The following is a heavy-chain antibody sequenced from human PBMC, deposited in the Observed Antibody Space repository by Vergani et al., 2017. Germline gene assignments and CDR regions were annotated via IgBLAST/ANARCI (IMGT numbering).Heavy chain of an antibody. D-gene: IGHD6-13*01. V-gene: IGHV3-9*01. Sequence: EVQLVESGGGLVQPGRSLRLSCAASGFTFDDYAMHWVRQAPGKGLEWVSGINWNSDSIAYADSVKGRFTISRDNAKNSLYLQMNSLRAEDTALYYCVKDIAASGIYWYFDLWGRGTLVTVSS. CDR1: GFTFDDYA. CDR3: VKDIAASGIYWYFDL. CDR2: INWNSDSI. J-gene: IGHJ2*01.